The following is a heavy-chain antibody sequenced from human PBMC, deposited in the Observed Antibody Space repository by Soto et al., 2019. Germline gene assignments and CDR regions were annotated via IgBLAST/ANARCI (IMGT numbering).Heavy chain of an antibody. V-gene: IGHV3-23*01. CDR1: GFTFSSYA. Sequence: GGSLRLSCAASGFTFSSYAMSWVRQAPGKGLEWVSAISGSGGRTYYADSVKGRFTISRDNSKNTLYLQMNSLRAEDTAVYYCAKDRTPPGDWGYAFDIWGQGTMVTVSS. D-gene: IGHD7-27*01. CDR2: ISGSGGRT. CDR3: AKDRTPPGDWGYAFDI. J-gene: IGHJ3*02.